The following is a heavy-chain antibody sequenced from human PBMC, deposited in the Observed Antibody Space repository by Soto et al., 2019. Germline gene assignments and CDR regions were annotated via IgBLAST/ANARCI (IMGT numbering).Heavy chain of an antibody. CDR3: ARDIWDIVVVVPGENGMDV. Sequence: GGSLRLSCAASGFTFSSYGMHWVRQAPGKGLEWVAVIWYDGSNKYYADSVKGRFTISRDNSKNTLYLQMNSLRAEDTAVYYCARDIWDIVVVVPGENGMDVWGQGTTVTVSS. CDR2: IWYDGSNK. V-gene: IGHV3-33*01. J-gene: IGHJ6*02. D-gene: IGHD2-15*01. CDR1: GFTFSSYG.